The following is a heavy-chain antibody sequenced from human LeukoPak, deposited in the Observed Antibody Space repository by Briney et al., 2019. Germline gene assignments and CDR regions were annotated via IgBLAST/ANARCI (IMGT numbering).Heavy chain of an antibody. CDR1: GLTFSNYG. D-gene: IGHD1-26*01. Sequence: GGSLRLSCAASGLTFSNYGMTWVRQAPGKGLEWVSSISSSSSYIYYADSVKGRFTISRDNAKNSLYLQMNSLRAEDTAVYYCARDKRYSGSTHDYWGQGTLVTVSS. CDR2: ISSSSSYI. J-gene: IGHJ4*02. CDR3: ARDKRYSGSTHDY. V-gene: IGHV3-21*01.